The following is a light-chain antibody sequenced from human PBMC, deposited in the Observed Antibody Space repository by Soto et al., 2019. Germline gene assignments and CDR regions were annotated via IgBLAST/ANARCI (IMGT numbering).Light chain of an antibody. Sequence: QPVLTQPPSVSGAPGQRVTISCTGSSSNIGAGYDVHWYQQLPGTAPKLLIYGNSNRPSGVPDRFSGSKSGTSASLAITGLQAEDEADYYCQSYDSSLSGDVFGPGTKLTVL. V-gene: IGLV1-40*01. CDR2: GNS. CDR1: SSNIGAGYD. CDR3: QSYDSSLSGDV. J-gene: IGLJ1*01.